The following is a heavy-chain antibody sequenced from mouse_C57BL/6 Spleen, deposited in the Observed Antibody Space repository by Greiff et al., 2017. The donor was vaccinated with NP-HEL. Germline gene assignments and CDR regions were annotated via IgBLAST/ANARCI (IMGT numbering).Heavy chain of an antibody. CDR3: GRPKSNYGYSMDY. D-gene: IGHD2-5*01. J-gene: IGHJ4*01. CDR2: IYPVSGAT. Sequence: VQLQQSGAELASPGASVTLSCKASGYPFTDHIMNWVKKRPGQGLEWIGRIYPVSGATNYNQKFMGKDPFSVDRSSSTVYMVLNSLTSEDPAVYYGGRPKSNYGYSMDYWGQGTSVTVSA. CDR1: GYPFTDHI. V-gene: IGHV1-11*01.